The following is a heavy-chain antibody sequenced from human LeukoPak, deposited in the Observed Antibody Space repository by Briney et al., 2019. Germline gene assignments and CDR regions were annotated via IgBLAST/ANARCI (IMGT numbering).Heavy chain of an antibody. V-gene: IGHV3-9*01. CDR3: AKTSAYTWRIDY. CDR2: ISWNSDNI. J-gene: IGHJ4*02. Sequence: PGGSLRLSCAASGFTFDDYAMHWVRQVPGKGLEWVSSISWNSDNIGYEDSVKGRFTISRDNAKNSLYLQMNSLRGEDTALYYCAKTSAYTWRIDYWGQGTLVTVSS. D-gene: IGHD1-1*01. CDR1: GFTFDDYA.